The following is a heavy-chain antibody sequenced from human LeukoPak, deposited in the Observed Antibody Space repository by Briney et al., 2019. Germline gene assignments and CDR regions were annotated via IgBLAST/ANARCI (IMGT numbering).Heavy chain of an antibody. J-gene: IGHJ5*02. CDR2: IYYSGST. Sequence: SETLSLTRTVSGGSISSYYWSWIRQPPGKGLEWIGYIYYSGSTNYNPSLKSRVTISVDTSKNQFSLKLSSVTAADTAVYYCARAYDFWSGRRSNWFDPWGQGTLVTVSS. V-gene: IGHV4-59*12. D-gene: IGHD3-3*01. CDR1: GGSISSYY. CDR3: ARAYDFWSGRRSNWFDP.